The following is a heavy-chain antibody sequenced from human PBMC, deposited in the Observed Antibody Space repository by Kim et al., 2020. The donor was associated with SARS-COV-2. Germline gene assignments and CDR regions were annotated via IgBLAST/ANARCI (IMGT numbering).Heavy chain of an antibody. J-gene: IGHJ3*02. CDR3: TTAGTVVVVAATGDAFDI. D-gene: IGHD2-15*01. Sequence: KGRFTISRDDSKITLYLQMNSLKTEDTAVYYCTTAGTVVVVAATGDAFDIWGQGTMVTVSS. V-gene: IGHV3-15*01.